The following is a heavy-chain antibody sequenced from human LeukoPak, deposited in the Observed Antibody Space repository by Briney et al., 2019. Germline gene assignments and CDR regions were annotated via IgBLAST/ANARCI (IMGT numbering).Heavy chain of an antibody. D-gene: IGHD6-19*01. V-gene: IGHV3-21*01. Sequence: GGSLRLSCAASGFTFSSYNMNWVRQAPGKGLEWVSTISTSSSYIYYADSVKGRFTISRDNGKNSLYLQMSSLRAEDTAVYYGARSKVAGTSDYWGQGTLVAVSS. J-gene: IGHJ4*02. CDR1: GFTFSSYN. CDR3: ARSKVAGTSDY. CDR2: ISTSSSYI.